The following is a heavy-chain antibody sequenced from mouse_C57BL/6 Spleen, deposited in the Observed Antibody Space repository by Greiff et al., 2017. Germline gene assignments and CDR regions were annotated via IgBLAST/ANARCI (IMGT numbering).Heavy chain of an antibody. J-gene: IGHJ3*01. D-gene: IGHD2-4*01. V-gene: IGHV1-64*01. CDR1: GYTFTSYW. Sequence: QVQLQQPGAELVKPGASVKLSCKASGYTFTSYWMHWVKQRPGQGLEWIGMIHPNSGSTNYNEKFKSKATLTVDTSSSTAYMQLSSLTSEDSAVYYGARGTYYDYGEGFAYWGQGTLVTVSA. CDR2: IHPNSGST. CDR3: ARGTYYDYGEGFAY.